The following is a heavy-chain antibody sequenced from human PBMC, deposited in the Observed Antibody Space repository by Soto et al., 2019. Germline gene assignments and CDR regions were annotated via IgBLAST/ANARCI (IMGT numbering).Heavy chain of an antibody. V-gene: IGHV1-69*13. CDR2: IVPIYRTA. CDR1: GVTFSSYR. J-gene: IGHJ4*02. D-gene: IGHD6-13*01. CDR3: ARDSGAKLSSS. Sequence: SVKVSCKASGVTFSSYRFNWVRQARGQGLEWLGGIVPIYRTADYAQKFQGRVTITADESTRTVYMELSSLKSQDTALYYCARDSGAKLSSSWGQGTLVTVSS.